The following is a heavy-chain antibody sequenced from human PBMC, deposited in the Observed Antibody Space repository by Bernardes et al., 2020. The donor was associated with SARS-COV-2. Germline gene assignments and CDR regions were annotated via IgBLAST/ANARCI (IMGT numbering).Heavy chain of an antibody. V-gene: IGHV1-2*02. D-gene: IGHD3-10*01. CDR1: GYTFTGYY. Sequence: ASVKVSGKASGYTFTGYYMHWVRQAPGQGLEWMGWINPNSGGTNYAQKFQGRVTMTRDTSISTAYMELSRLRSDDTAVYYCARALMVRGVIIPETAYYYYYGMDVWGQGTTVTVSS. J-gene: IGHJ6*02. CDR2: INPNSGGT. CDR3: ARALMVRGVIIPETAYYYYYGMDV.